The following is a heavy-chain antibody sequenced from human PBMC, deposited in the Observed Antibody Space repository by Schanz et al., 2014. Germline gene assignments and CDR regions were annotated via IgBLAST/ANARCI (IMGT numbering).Heavy chain of an antibody. CDR1: GFTFSDHW. CDR3: ARVLGKGYCSSTSCHSIRPYYYYGMDV. D-gene: IGHD2-2*01. J-gene: IGHJ6*02. CDR2: IKGDSSEK. Sequence: VQLVESGGALVQPGGSLRLSCSASGFTFSDHWMSWVRQPPGKGLEWVANIKGDSSEKNYVDSVKGRFTLSRDNAKNSMYLQMNSLRVEDTAVYYCARVLGKGYCSSTSCHSIRPYYYYGMDVWGQGTTVTVSS. V-gene: IGHV3-7*01.